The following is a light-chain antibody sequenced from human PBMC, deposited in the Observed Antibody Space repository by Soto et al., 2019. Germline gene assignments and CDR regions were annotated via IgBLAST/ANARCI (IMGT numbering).Light chain of an antibody. V-gene: IGKV1-33*01. CDR2: DAS. CDR3: QQYDSLPFT. Sequence: DLQMTQSPSSLSASVGDRVTITCQASQDINKYLNWYQQKPGKAPEALIYDASNLEKGVPSKFSGSGSGTHFTFTITNLQPEDIATYYCQQYDSLPFTFGPGTRVDVK. CDR1: QDINKY. J-gene: IGKJ3*01.